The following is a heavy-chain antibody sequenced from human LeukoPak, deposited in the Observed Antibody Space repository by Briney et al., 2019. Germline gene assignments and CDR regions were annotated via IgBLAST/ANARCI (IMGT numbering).Heavy chain of an antibody. CDR2: IYYSGST. CDR1: GGSISSSNW. V-gene: IGHV4-4*02. CDR3: AREVTMIPHPDAFDI. D-gene: IGHD3-22*01. J-gene: IGHJ3*02. Sequence: KTSETLSLTCAVSGGSISSSNWWSWVRQPPGKGLEWIGYIYYSGSTNYNPSLKSRVTISVDTSKNQFSLKLSSVTAADTAVYYCAREVTMIPHPDAFDIWGQGTMVTVSS.